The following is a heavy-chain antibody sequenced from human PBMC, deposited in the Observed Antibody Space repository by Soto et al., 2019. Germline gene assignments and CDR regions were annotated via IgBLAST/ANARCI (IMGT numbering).Heavy chain of an antibody. V-gene: IGHV3-7*03. D-gene: IGHD1-26*01. J-gene: IGHJ4*02. Sequence: PGGSLRLSCVASGFTFSGNAMTWVRQAPGKGLEWVARINQDGSEKYYVDSVKGRFTISRDNAKNSLYLQMNSLRAEDTAVYYCARDYPGGSYYDYWGQGTLVTVSS. CDR3: ARDYPGGSYYDY. CDR1: GFTFSGNA. CDR2: INQDGSEK.